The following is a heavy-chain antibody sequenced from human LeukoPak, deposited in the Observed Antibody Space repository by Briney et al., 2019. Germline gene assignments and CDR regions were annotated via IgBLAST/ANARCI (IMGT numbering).Heavy chain of an antibody. Sequence: SETLSLTCTVSGGSISSSSYYWGWIRQPPGKGLEWIGSIYYSGSTYYNPSLKSRVTISVDTSKNQFSLKLSSVTAADTAVYYCAKTTPSPTPGYFDYWGQGTLVTVSS. D-gene: IGHD1-14*01. CDR3: AKTTPSPTPGYFDY. CDR1: GGSISSSSYY. CDR2: IYYSGST. J-gene: IGHJ4*02. V-gene: IGHV4-39*01.